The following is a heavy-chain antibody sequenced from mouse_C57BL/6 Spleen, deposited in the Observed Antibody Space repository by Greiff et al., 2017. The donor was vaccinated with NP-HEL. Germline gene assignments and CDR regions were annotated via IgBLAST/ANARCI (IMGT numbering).Heavy chain of an antibody. V-gene: IGHV1-72*01. CDR1: GYTFTSYW. CDR3: ARDEAY. Sequence: VQLQQPGAELVKPGASVKLSCKASGYTFTSYWMHWVKQSPGRGLEWIGRIDPYSGGTKYNEKFKSKATLTVDKPSSTAYMQLRSLISEDSADYYCARDEAYWGKGVLVTGAA. J-gene: IGHJ3*01. CDR2: IDPYSGGT.